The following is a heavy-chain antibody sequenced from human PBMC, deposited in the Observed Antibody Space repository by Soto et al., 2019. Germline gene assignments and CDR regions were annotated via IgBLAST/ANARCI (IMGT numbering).Heavy chain of an antibody. CDR1: GGSISSYY. D-gene: IGHD3-22*01. V-gene: IGHV4-59*01. J-gene: IGHJ4*02. CDR2: IYYSGST. CDR3: ARGPSGYYSYYFDY. Sequence: SETLSLTCTVSGGSISSYYWSWIRQPPGKGLEWIGYIYYSGSTNYNPSLKSRVTISVDTSKNQFSLKLSSVTAADTAVYYCARGPSGYYSYYFDYWGQGTLVTVSS.